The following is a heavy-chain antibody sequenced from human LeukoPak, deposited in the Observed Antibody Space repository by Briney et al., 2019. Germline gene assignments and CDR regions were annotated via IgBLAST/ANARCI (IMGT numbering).Heavy chain of an antibody. CDR3: AKDSSGYYDNGYFDY. CDR1: GFTFDDYA. CDR2: ISWNSGSI. Sequence: GGSLRLSCAASGFTFDDYAMHWVRQAPGKGLEWVSGISWNSGSIGYADSVKGRFTISRDNAKNSLYPQMNSLRAEDTALYYCAKDSSGYYDNGYFDYWGQGTLVTVSS. J-gene: IGHJ4*02. V-gene: IGHV3-9*01. D-gene: IGHD3-22*01.